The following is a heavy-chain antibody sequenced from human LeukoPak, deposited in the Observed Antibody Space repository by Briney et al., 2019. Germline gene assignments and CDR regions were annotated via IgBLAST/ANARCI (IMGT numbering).Heavy chain of an antibody. J-gene: IGHJ4*02. V-gene: IGHV4-59*01. CDR1: GGSMSSYY. Sequence: PSETLSLTCTVSGGSMSSYYWSWLRQPPGKGLEWIGYTYYSGNTNCNPSLKSRVTISVDTSKNQFSLKVSSVTAADTAVYYCARVFHDSSGYPFDYWGQGTLVTVCS. CDR2: TYYSGNT. D-gene: IGHD3-22*01. CDR3: ARVFHDSSGYPFDY.